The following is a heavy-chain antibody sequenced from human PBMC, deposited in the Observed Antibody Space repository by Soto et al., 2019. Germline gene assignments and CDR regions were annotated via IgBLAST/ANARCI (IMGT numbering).Heavy chain of an antibody. Sequence: QVQLQQWGAGLLKPSETLSLACAVYGGSFSGYYWSWIRQPPGKGLEWIGEINHSGSTNYNPSLKRPVTLTVDTFKDPFPLKLSSVAAADTAVYYCARGRIVLVPAAKYNWFHPWGQGTLVTVSS. CDR2: INHSGST. V-gene: IGHV4-34*01. D-gene: IGHD2-2*01. CDR1: GGSFSGYY. J-gene: IGHJ5*02. CDR3: ARGRIVLVPAAKYNWFHP.